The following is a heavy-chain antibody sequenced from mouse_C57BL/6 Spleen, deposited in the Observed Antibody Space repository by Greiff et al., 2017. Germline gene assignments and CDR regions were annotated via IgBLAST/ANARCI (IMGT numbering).Heavy chain of an antibody. D-gene: IGHD1-1*01. J-gene: IGHJ2*01. Sequence: EVHLVESGEGLVKPGGSLKLSCAASGFTFSSYAMSWVRQTPEKRLEWVAYISSGGDYIYYADTVKGRFTISRDNARNTLYLQMSSLKSEDTAMYYCTRVPYYYGSSPYYFDYWGQGTTLTVSS. CDR3: TRVPYYYGSSPYYFDY. V-gene: IGHV5-9-1*02. CDR1: GFTFSSYA. CDR2: ISSGGDYI.